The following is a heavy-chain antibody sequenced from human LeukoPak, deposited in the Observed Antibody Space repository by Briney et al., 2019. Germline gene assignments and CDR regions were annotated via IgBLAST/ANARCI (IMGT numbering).Heavy chain of an antibody. CDR3: ARTLADYYDSSGYLDY. CDR2: IYYSGST. J-gene: IGHJ4*02. D-gene: IGHD3-22*01. V-gene: IGHV4-31*03. Sequence: SQTLSLTCTASGGSISSGGYYWSWIRQHPGKGLEWIGYIYYSGSTYYNPSLKSRVTISVDTSKNQFSLKLSSVTAADTAVYYCARTLADYYDSSGYLDYWGQGTLVTVSS. CDR1: GGSISSGGYY.